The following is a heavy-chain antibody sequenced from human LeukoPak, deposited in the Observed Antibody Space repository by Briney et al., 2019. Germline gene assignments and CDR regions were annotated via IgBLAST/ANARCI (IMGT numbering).Heavy chain of an antibody. J-gene: IGHJ6*02. CDR1: GGSISSYY. Sequence: SGTLCLTCTVSGGSISSYYWSWIRQPPGKGLEWIGYIYYSGSTNYNPSLKSRVTISVDTSKNQFSLKLSSVTAADTAVYYCARLGLGVLWFGELSYGMDVWGQGTTVTVSS. V-gene: IGHV4-59*08. CDR2: IYYSGST. CDR3: ARLGLGVLWFGELSYGMDV. D-gene: IGHD3-10*01.